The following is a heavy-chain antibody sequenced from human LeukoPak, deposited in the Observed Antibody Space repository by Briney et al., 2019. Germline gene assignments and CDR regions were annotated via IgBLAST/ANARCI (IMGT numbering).Heavy chain of an antibody. D-gene: IGHD3-10*01. J-gene: IGHJ4*02. V-gene: IGHV1-3*04. CDR3: APLIGAYFDY. CDR2: SNTDNGNT. CDR1: GYTFTKHP. Sequence: GASVKVSGKTSGYTFTKHPMHWVRQAPGQRLEWMGWSNTDNGNTNYTEKFQGRVAITRDTSASTAYMELNSLTSGDTALYYCAPLIGAYFDYWGQGTLVTVSS.